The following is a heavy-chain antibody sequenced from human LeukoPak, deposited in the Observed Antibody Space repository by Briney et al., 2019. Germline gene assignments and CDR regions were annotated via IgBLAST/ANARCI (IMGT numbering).Heavy chain of an antibody. J-gene: IGHJ4*02. CDR3: ARWEAGKQYLDY. CDR1: GDSVSSNSAA. V-gene: IGHV6-1*01. CDR2: TFYRYKWYN. D-gene: IGHD1-26*01. Sequence: SQTLSLTCAISGDSVSSNSAAWIWIRQSPSRGLEWLGRTFYRYKWYNDYAVSVKSRVTVNPDTSKNQFSLNLNSVTPEDTAVYYCARWEAGKQYLDYWGQGTLVTVSS.